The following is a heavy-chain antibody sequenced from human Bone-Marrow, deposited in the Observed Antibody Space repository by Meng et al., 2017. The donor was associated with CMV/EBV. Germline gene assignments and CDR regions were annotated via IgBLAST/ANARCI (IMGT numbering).Heavy chain of an antibody. CDR2: INPNSGGT. CDR1: GYTFTGYF. CDR3: AREGEGGLYCSSTSCPNWFDP. J-gene: IGHJ5*02. V-gene: IGHV1-2*02. D-gene: IGHD2-2*01. Sequence: ASVKVSCKASGYTFTGYFMYWVRQAPGQGLEWMGWINPNSGGTNYAQKFQGRVTMTMDTSISTAYMELGRRRSDDTAVYYCAREGEGGLYCSSTSCPNWFDPWGQGTLVTVSS.